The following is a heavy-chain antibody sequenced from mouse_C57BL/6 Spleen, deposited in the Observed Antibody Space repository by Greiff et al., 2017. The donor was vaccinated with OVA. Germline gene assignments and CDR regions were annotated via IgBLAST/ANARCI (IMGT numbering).Heavy chain of an antibody. D-gene: IGHD4-1*01. CDR2: IDPSDSYT. V-gene: IGHV1-59*01. CDR1: GYTFTSYW. Sequence: QVQLKQPGAELVRPGTSVKLSCKASGYTFTSYWMHWVKQRPGQGLEWIGVIDPSDSYTNYNQKFKGKATLTVDTSSSTAYMQLSSLTSEDSAVYYCARGLGREDYFDYWGQGTTLTVSS. CDR3: ARGLGREDYFDY. J-gene: IGHJ2*01.